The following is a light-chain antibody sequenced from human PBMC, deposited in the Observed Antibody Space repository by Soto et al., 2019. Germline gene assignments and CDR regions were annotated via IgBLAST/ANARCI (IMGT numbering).Light chain of an antibody. J-gene: IGLJ2*01. CDR3: GTWDSGLRAVV. CDR2: DNN. Sequence: QSVLTQPPSVSAAPGQKVTLSRSGSSSNIGNNYVSWYQQLPVTAPKLLIYDNNKRFSGIPDRFSGFKSGTSATLGITGLQTGDEDAYYCGTWDSGLRAVVFGGGTKLTVL. V-gene: IGLV1-51*01. CDR1: SSNIGNNY.